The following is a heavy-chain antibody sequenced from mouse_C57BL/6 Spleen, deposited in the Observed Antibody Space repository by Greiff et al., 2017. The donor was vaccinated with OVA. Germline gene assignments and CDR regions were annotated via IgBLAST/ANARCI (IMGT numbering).Heavy chain of an antibody. V-gene: IGHV1-18*01. CDR2: INPNNGGT. Sequence: VQLQQSGPELVKPGASVKIPCKASGYTFTDYNMDWVKQSHGKSLEWIGDINPNNGGTIYNQKFKGKATLTVDKSSSTAYMELRSLTSEDTAVYYCARGIRAYYSNYGYFDYWGQGTTLTVSS. D-gene: IGHD2-5*01. J-gene: IGHJ2*01. CDR1: GYTFTDYN. CDR3: ARGIRAYYSNYGYFDY.